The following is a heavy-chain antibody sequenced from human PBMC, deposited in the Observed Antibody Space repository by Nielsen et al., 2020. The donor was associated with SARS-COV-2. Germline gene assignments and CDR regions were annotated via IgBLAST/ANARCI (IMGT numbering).Heavy chain of an antibody. J-gene: IGHJ6*03. Sequence: SETLSLTCAVSGGSVSSNDWWTWVRQSPGKGLEWIGEVSHSGSIIYNPSLKSRVTLSMDKSKRQFSLRLTSVSAADTAVYFCARGDLVVVPSPILGLGPFFYYFYLDVWGKGTTVIVSS. CDR3: ARGDLVVVPSPILGLGPFFYYFYLDV. D-gene: IGHD2-2*01. V-gene: IGHV4-4*02. CDR1: GGSVSSNDW. CDR2: VSHSGSI.